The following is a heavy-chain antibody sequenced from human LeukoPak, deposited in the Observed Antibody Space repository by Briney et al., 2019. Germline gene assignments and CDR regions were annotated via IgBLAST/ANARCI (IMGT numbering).Heavy chain of an antibody. J-gene: IGHJ3*02. CDR2: DSYTGST. D-gene: IGHD3-22*01. V-gene: IGHV4-39*01. CDR3: ARLGDSSGYYPYAFDI. CDR1: GGSMKTRIYY. Sequence: PSETLSLTCIVSGGSMKTRIYYWVWIRQSPGTGLEWIGCDSYTGSTHYNPSLASRVTISVDTSKNQFSLQQTSVTAADTAMYYCARLGDSSGYYPYAFDIWGQGTMVTVSS.